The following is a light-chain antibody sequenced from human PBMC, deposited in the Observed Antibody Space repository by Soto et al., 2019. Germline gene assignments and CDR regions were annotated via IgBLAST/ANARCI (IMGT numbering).Light chain of an antibody. CDR2: AAT. CDR1: QSVSNN. J-gene: IGKJ1*01. CDR3: QQYNDWPWT. V-gene: IGKV3-15*01. Sequence: IVMTQSPASLSVSPGERATLSCRATQSVSNNLAWYQQKPGQAPRLLIYAATTRATGIPARFSGSGSGTEVTLTISSLQSEDFAVYYCQQYNDWPWTFGQGTKVDIK.